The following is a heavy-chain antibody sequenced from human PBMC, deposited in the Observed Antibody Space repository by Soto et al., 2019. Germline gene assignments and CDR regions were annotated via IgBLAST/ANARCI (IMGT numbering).Heavy chain of an antibody. CDR2: IDPHSGGT. Sequence: QVHLVQSGAEVKQPGASVKVSCKASGYTFTGHYIHWVRQAPGQGLEWMGWIDPHSGGTNYAQKFQDWVTMTRDTSISTVYMELSRLTSDDTAVYYCARDQGQIPYYYYYAMDVWGQGTTVTVSS. D-gene: IGHD2-2*02. V-gene: IGHV1-2*04. J-gene: IGHJ6*02. CDR3: ARDQGQIPYYYYYAMDV. CDR1: GYTFTGHY.